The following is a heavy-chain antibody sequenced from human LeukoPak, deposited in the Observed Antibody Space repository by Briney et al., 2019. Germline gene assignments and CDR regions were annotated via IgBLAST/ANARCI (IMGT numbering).Heavy chain of an antibody. CDR1: GGSISSGGYS. CDR2: IYHSGST. CDR3: ARDGRVGSSSHYYFDY. J-gene: IGHJ4*02. V-gene: IGHV4-30-2*01. Sequence: PSQTLSLTCAVSGGSISSGGYSWSWIRQPPGKGLEWIGYIYHSGSTYYNPSLKSRVTISVDRSKNQFSLKLSSVTAADTAVYYCARDGRVGSSSHYYFDYWGQGTLVTVSS. D-gene: IGHD6-13*01.